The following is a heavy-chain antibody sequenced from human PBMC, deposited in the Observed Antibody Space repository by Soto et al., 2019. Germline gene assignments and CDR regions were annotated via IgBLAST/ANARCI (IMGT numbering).Heavy chain of an antibody. CDR1: GFTFSSYA. CDR2: ISGSGGST. J-gene: IGHJ4*02. V-gene: IGHV3-23*01. D-gene: IGHD3-22*01. Sequence: GGSLRLSCAASGFTFSSYAMSWVRQAPGKGLEWVSAISGSGGSTYYADSVKGRFTISRDNSKNTLYLQMNSLRAEDTAVYYCAKGATYYYDSSGLDYFDYWGQGTLVTVSS. CDR3: AKGATYYYDSSGLDYFDY.